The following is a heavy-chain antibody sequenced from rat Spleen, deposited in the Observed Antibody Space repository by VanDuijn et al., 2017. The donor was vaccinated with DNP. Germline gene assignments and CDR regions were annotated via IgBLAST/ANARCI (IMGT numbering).Heavy chain of an antibody. CDR3: ASRPPPTRGPFDY. J-gene: IGHJ2*01. V-gene: IGHV5-7*01. D-gene: IGHD1-4*01. Sequence: EVQLVESGGGLVQPGRSLKLSCAASGFTFSDHNMAWVRQAPKKGLEWVATINYEGSNTYYRDSVKGRFTISRDNAKSTLYLQMDSLRSEDTATYYCASRPPPTRGPFDYWGQGVLVTVSS. CDR1: GFTFSDHN. CDR2: INYEGSNT.